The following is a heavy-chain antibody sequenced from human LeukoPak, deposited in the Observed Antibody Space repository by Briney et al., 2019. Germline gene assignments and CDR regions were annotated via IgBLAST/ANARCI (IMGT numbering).Heavy chain of an antibody. CDR3: ARVPRYYFDY. V-gene: IGHV3-30*03. CDR2: ISYDGSNK. CDR1: GFTVSSNY. Sequence: PGGSLRLSCAASGFTVSSNYMSWVRQAPGKGLEWVAVISYDGSNKYYADSVKGRFTISRDNSKNTLYLQMNSLRAEDTAVYYCARVPRYYFDYWGQGTLVTVSS. J-gene: IGHJ4*02.